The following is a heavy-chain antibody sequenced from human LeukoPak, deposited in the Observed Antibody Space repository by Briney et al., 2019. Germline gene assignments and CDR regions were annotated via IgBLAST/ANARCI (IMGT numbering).Heavy chain of an antibody. Sequence: GESLKISCQVSGYSFTSYWIAWVRQMPGKGLEWMGIIYPGDSNTRYSPSLQGQVIISADKSISTAYLQWDSLKASDTAIYFCARQIYASGWYLDHWGQGTLVTVSS. CDR2: IYPGDSNT. D-gene: IGHD6-19*01. J-gene: IGHJ4*02. V-gene: IGHV5-51*01. CDR3: ARQIYASGWYLDH. CDR1: GYSFTSYW.